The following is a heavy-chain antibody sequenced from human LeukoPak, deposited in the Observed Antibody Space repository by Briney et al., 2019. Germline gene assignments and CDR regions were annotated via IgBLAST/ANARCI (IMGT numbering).Heavy chain of an antibody. J-gene: IGHJ4*02. Sequence: PGGSLRLSCAASGFTFSSYGMHWVRQAPGKGLEWVAVIWYDGSNKYYADSVEGRFTISRDNSKNTLYLQMNSLRAEDTAVYYCARERYYDIFNGHYFDYWGQGTLVTVSS. CDR1: GFTFSSYG. CDR3: ARERYYDIFNGHYFDY. V-gene: IGHV3-33*01. D-gene: IGHD3-9*01. CDR2: IWYDGSNK.